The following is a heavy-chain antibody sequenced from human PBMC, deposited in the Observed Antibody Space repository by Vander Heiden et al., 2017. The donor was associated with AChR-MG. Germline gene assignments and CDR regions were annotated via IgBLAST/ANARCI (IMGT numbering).Heavy chain of an antibody. CDR3: ARGSSASENWFDP. J-gene: IGHJ5*02. V-gene: IGHV1-69*01. D-gene: IGHD6-25*01. CDR2: IIPIFGTA. CDR1: GGTFSSYA. Sequence: QVQLVQSGAEVKKPGSSVKVSCKASGGTFSSYAISWVRKAPGQGLEWMGGIIPIFGTANYAQKVQGRVTITADESTSTAYMELRRMRSEDTAVYYFARGSSASENWFDPWGQGTLVTVSS.